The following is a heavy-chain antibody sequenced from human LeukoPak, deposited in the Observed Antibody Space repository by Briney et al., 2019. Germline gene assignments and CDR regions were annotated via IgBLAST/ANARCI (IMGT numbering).Heavy chain of an antibody. CDR2: IIPIFGIA. D-gene: IGHD4-17*01. CDR1: GGTFSSYA. CDR3: ASSPSYGEDRGAFDI. J-gene: IGHJ3*02. V-gene: IGHV1-69*04. Sequence: SVKISCKASGGTFSSYAISWVRQAPGQGLEWMGRIIPIFGIANYAQKFQGRVTITADKSTSTAYMELSSLRSEDTAVYYCASSPSYGEDRGAFDIWGQGTMVTVSS.